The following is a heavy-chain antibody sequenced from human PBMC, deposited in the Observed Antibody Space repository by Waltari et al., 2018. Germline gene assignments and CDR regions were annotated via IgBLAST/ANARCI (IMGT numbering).Heavy chain of an antibody. CDR1: EFPFSTYA. CDR2: ISYNARNI. V-gene: IGHV3-30*04. D-gene: IGHD2-21*01. Sequence: QVQLVESGGGVVQPGRSLRLSCAASEFPFSTYAMHWVRQAPGKGLEWVAVISYNARNIYYVDSVKGRFTISRDNSKKTLYLQMDSLRAEDTAVYYCARDYCDRTYCHGMDVWGQGTTVTVSS. CDR3: ARDYCDRTYCHGMDV. J-gene: IGHJ6*02.